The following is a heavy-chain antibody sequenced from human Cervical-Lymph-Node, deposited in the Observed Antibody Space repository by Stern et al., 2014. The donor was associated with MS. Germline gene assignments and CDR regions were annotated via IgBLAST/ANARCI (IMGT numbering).Heavy chain of an antibody. V-gene: IGHV5-51*03. J-gene: IGHJ4*02. D-gene: IGHD2-21*01. CDR1: GYNFSNYW. CDR2: IYPGDSDI. CDR3: ARWSVACDY. Sequence: EVQLVESGAELKKPGGSLKISCKTSGYNFSNYWVAWVRQVSGKGLEWIGIIYPGDSDIRYSPSFQGHVTMSVDKSNTTAYLQWKSLKASDSAVYYCARWSVACDYWGQGALITVSS.